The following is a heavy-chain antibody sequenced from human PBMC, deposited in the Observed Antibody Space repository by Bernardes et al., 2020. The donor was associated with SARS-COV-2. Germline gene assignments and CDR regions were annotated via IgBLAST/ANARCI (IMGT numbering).Heavy chain of an antibody. J-gene: IGHJ6*02. Sequence: GGSLRLSCAGSGFTFSTSEMNWVRQAPGKGLAWVSYISGSGSTIYYADSVKGRFTISRDNAKNSLYLQMNSLRAEDTAIYYCAMRDWLHSYYYYGLDVWGQGTTVTVPS. CDR1: GFTFSTSE. CDR3: AMRDWLHSYYYYGLDV. V-gene: IGHV3-48*03. D-gene: IGHD3-9*01. CDR2: ISGSGSTI.